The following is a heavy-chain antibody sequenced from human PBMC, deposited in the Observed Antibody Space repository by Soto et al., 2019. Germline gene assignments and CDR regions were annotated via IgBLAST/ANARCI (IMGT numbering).Heavy chain of an antibody. CDR2: IYYSGST. Sequence: SETRSLTCTVSGGSISSYYWSWIRQPPGKGLGWIGYIYYSGSTNYNPSLKSRVTISVDTSKNQFSLKLGSVTAADTAVYYCARDSARPNLRYFDWSPYFDYWGQGTLVTVSS. J-gene: IGHJ4*02. CDR3: ARDSARPNLRYFDWSPYFDY. CDR1: GGSISSYY. V-gene: IGHV4-59*01. D-gene: IGHD3-9*01.